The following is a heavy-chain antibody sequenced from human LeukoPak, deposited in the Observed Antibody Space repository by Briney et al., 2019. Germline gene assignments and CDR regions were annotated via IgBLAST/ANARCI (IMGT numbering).Heavy chain of an antibody. J-gene: IGHJ5*02. Sequence: ESGPTLVKPTQTLTLTCTFSGFSLSSTGVGVAWIRQPPGKALEWLALIYCDDDKRYIPSLKSRLTITKDTSKNRVVLTMTNMDPVDTATYYCAFRPTIYAGSRKSFGPWGQGTLVSVSS. CDR3: AFRPTIYAGSRKSFGP. CDR2: IYCDDDK. V-gene: IGHV2-5*02. D-gene: IGHD6-13*01. CDR1: GFSLSSTGVG.